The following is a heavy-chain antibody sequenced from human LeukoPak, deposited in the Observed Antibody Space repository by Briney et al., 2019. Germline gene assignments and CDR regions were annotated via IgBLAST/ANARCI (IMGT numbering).Heavy chain of an antibody. CDR3: AKRGGVTMIVVVINYFDY. V-gene: IGHV3-21*01. CDR2: ISSSSSYI. CDR1: GFTFSSYS. J-gene: IGHJ4*02. D-gene: IGHD3-22*01. Sequence: GGSLRLSCAASGFTFSSYSMNWVRQAPGKGLEWVSSISSSSSYIYYADSVKGRFTISRDNAKNSLYLQMNSLRAEDTAVYYCAKRGGVTMIVVVINYFDYWGQGTLVTVSS.